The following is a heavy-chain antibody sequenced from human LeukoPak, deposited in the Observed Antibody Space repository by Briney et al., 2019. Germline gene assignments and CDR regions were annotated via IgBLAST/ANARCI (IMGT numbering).Heavy chain of an antibody. CDR2: ITGTGGK. CDR1: GFTLTNHG. V-gene: IGHV3-23*01. CDR3: AKDYCRDGNCPFPFLDS. Sequence: GGSLRLSCAVSGFTLTNHGVSWVRQAPGKGLEWVSIITGTGGKYYGDSVKGRFVLSRDNFKNTVYMQMSSLRAEDTATYYCAKDYCRDGNCPFPFLDSWGQGTLVTVPS. D-gene: IGHD2-15*01. J-gene: IGHJ4*02.